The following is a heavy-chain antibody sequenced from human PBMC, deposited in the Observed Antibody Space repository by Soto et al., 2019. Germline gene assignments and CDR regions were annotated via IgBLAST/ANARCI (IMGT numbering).Heavy chain of an antibody. CDR1: GGSISSSSYY. CDR3: ARLHSSGWDIDY. CDR2: IYYSGST. J-gene: IGHJ4*02. V-gene: IGHV4-39*01. Sequence: SETLSLTCTVSGGSISSSSYYWGWIRQPPGKGLEWIGSIYYSGSTYYNPSLKSRVTISVDTSKNQFSLKLSSVTAADTAVYYCARLHSSGWDIDYWGQGTLVTVSS. D-gene: IGHD6-19*01.